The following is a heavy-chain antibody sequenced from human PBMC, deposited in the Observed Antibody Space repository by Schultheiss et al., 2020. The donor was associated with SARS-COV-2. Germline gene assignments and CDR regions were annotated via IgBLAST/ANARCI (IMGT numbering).Heavy chain of an antibody. V-gene: IGHV1-18*01. CDR1: GYTFTSYG. D-gene: IGHD3-3*01. Sequence: ASVKVSCKASGYTFTSYGISWVRQAPGQGLEWMGWISAYNGNTNYAQKLQGRVTMTTDTSTSTAYMELRSLISDDTAVYYCARDRAFGVVTSFDPWGQGTLVTVSS. J-gene: IGHJ5*02. CDR2: ISAYNGNT. CDR3: ARDRAFGVVTSFDP.